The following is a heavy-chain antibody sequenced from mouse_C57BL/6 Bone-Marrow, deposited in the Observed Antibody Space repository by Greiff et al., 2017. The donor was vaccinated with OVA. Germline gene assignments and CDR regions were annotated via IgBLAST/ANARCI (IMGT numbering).Heavy chain of an antibody. D-gene: IGHD2-3*01. Sequence: QVQLQQSGAELVMPGASVKLSCKASGYTFTSYWMHWVKQRPGQGLEWIGEIDPSDSYTNYNQKFKGKSTLTVDKSSSTAYMQLSSLTSEDSAVYYCARRDDVYYVDYFDYWGQGTTLTVSS. V-gene: IGHV1-69*01. CDR1: GYTFTSYW. J-gene: IGHJ2*01. CDR2: IDPSDSYT. CDR3: ARRDDVYYVDYFDY.